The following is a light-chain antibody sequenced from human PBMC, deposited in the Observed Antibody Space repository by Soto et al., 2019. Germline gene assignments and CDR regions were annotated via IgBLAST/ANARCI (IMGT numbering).Light chain of an antibody. CDR1: QSVSSN. Sequence: EIVMTQSPATLSVSPGERATLSCRASQSVSSNLAWYQQKPGQAPRLLIYGASTRATGIPDRFSGSGSGTESTLTISSLQSEDFALYYCQQYNNWPRTFGQGTKVEIK. J-gene: IGKJ1*01. CDR3: QQYNNWPRT. CDR2: GAS. V-gene: IGKV3-15*01.